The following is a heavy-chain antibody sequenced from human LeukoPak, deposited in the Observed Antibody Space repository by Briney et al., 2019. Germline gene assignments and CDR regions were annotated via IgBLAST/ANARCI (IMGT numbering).Heavy chain of an antibody. CDR1: GFTVSTNY. CDR3: ARVGRYYASGSSFDY. Sequence: GGSLRLSCAASGFTVSTNYMSWVRQAPGKGLEWVSVIYSGGGAYYADSVKGRFTISRDNSKNTLSLQMNSLRAEDTAVYYCARVGRYYASGSSFDYWGQGTLVTVSS. V-gene: IGHV3-53*01. J-gene: IGHJ4*02. CDR2: IYSGGGA. D-gene: IGHD3-10*01.